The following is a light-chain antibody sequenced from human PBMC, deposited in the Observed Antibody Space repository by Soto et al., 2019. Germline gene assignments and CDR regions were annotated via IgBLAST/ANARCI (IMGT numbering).Light chain of an antibody. CDR2: AAS. Sequence: DIQMTQSPSSLSACAGDRVTITCRASQGISNSLNWYQQKPGKAPNLLIYAASNLKSGVPSRFSGSGSGTDFILTISSLQPEDFATYYCLQTYSIPWTFGQGFKV. J-gene: IGKJ1*01. CDR3: LQTYSIPWT. CDR1: QGISNS. V-gene: IGKV1-39*01.